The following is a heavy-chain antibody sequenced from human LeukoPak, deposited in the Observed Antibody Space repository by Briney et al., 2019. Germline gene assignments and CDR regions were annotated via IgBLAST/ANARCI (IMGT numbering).Heavy chain of an antibody. J-gene: IGHJ4*02. V-gene: IGHV4-4*07. D-gene: IGHD3-22*01. CDR1: SGSINTYY. Sequence: PSETLSLTCTVSSGSINTYYPSWIRQPAGKGLEFIGRMLTSGSTISNPSLKSRVTMSIDTSKNQFSLKLSSVTAADTAVYYCARHVFHSSSSYYECFDYWGQGTLVTVSS. CDR2: MLTSGST. CDR3: ARHVFHSSSSYYECFDY.